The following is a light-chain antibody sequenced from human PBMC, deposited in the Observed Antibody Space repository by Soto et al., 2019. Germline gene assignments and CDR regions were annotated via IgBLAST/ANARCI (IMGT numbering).Light chain of an antibody. CDR1: SSDVGTYNR. V-gene: IGLV2-18*02. CDR2: DVT. J-gene: IGLJ1*01. Sequence: QSVLTQPPSVSGSPGQSVAISCTGTSSDVGTYNRVSWYQQPPGTAPKLMIYDVTNRPSGVPDRFSGSKSGNTASLTISGLQVEDEADYYCSSFTSSNTYVFGTGTKVTVL. CDR3: SSFTSSNTYV.